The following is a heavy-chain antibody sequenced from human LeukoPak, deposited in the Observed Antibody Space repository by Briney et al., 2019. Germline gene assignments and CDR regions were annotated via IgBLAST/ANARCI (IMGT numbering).Heavy chain of an antibody. CDR1: GFTFSSYA. CDR2: ISSNGGST. D-gene: IGHD3-22*01. Sequence: PGGSLRLSCSASGFTFSSYAMHWVRQAPGKGLEYVSAISSNGGSTYYADSVKGRFTISRDNSKNTLYLQMNSLRAEDTAVYYCAKGGSGYYYNNGMDVWGQGTTVTVSS. J-gene: IGHJ6*02. CDR3: AKGGSGYYYNNGMDV. V-gene: IGHV3-64*04.